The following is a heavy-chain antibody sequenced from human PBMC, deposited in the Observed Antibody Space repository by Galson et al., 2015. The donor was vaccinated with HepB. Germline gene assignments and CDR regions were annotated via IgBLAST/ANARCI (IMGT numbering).Heavy chain of an antibody. CDR3: ARGGGYNPSYYYYYYMDV. V-gene: IGHV1-2*02. J-gene: IGHJ6*03. D-gene: IGHD5-24*01. CDR2: INPNSGGT. CDR1: GYTFTGYS. Sequence: SVKVSCKASGYTFTGYSMHWVRQAPGQGLEWMGWINPNSGGTNYAQKFQGRVTMTRDTSISTAYMELSRLRSDDTAVYYCARGGGYNPSYYYYYYMDVWCKGTTVTVSS.